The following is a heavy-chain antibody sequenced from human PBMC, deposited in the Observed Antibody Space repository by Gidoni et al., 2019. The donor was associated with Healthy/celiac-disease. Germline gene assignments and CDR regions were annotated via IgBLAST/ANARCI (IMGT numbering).Heavy chain of an antibody. Sequence: QVQLQESGPGLVKPSETLSLTCTVSGGSVSSGSYYWSWIRQPPGKGLEWIGDIYYSGSTNSNPSLKSRVTISVDTSKNQFSLKLSSVTAADTAVYYCARAPVQRIAAAGTSAYFDYWGQGTLVTVSS. CDR3: ARAPVQRIAAAGTSAYFDY. D-gene: IGHD6-13*01. CDR1: GGSVSSGSYY. V-gene: IGHV4-61*01. J-gene: IGHJ4*02. CDR2: IYYSGST.